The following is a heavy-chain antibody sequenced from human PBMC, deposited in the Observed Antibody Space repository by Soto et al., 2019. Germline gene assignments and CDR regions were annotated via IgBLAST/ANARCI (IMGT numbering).Heavy chain of an antibody. J-gene: IGHJ4*02. CDR3: AKPIAVAGNLFDY. CDR2: ISSSSSYI. V-gene: IGHV3-21*04. CDR1: GFTFSSYS. D-gene: IGHD6-19*01. Sequence: GGSLRLSCAASGFTFSSYSMNWVRQAPGKGLEWVSSISSSSSYIYYADSVKGRFTISRDNSKNTLYLQMNSLRAEDTAVYYCAKPIAVAGNLFDYWGQGTLVTVSS.